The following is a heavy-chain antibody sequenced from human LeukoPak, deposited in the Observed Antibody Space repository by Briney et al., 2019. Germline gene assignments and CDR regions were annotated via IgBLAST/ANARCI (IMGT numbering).Heavy chain of an antibody. CDR2: MNPNSGNT. CDR1: GYTFTSYD. D-gene: IGHD1-26*01. J-gene: IGHJ6*02. Sequence: GASVKVSCKASGYTFTSYDINWVRQATGQGLEWTGWMNPNSGNTGYAQKFQGRVTMTRNTSISTAYMELSSLRSEDTAVYYCARDGSGSWSYYYYYGMDVWGQGTTVTVSS. V-gene: IGHV1-8*01. CDR3: ARDGSGSWSYYYYYGMDV.